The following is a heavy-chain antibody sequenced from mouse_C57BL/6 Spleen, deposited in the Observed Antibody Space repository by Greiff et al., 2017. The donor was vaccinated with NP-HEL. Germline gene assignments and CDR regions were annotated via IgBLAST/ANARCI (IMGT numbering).Heavy chain of an antibody. J-gene: IGHJ3*01. Sequence: EVQLQQSGAELVRPGASVKLSCTASGFNIKDDYMHWVKQRPEQGLEWIGWIDPENGDTEYASKFQGKATITADTSSNTAYLQLSSLTSEDTAVYYCTSSIFERFAYWGQGTLVTVSA. CDR3: TSSIFERFAY. V-gene: IGHV14-4*01. D-gene: IGHD2-10*02. CDR2: IDPENGDT. CDR1: GFNIKDDY.